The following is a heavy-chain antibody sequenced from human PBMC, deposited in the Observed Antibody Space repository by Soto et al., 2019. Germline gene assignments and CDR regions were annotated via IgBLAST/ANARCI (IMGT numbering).Heavy chain of an antibody. CDR1: GFTSADYV. CDR2: IRRKAYGGTT. D-gene: IGHD3-3*01. Sequence: GGSLRLSCTASGFTSADYVMSWVRQAPGKGLEWVGLIRRKAYGGTTEYAASVKGRFTISRDDSKSIAYLQMNSLKTEDTAVYYCTRDPLNYDFSSVYSTNWSDPWGQGTLVTVSS. CDR3: TRDPLNYDFSSVYSTNWSDP. J-gene: IGHJ5*02. V-gene: IGHV3-49*04.